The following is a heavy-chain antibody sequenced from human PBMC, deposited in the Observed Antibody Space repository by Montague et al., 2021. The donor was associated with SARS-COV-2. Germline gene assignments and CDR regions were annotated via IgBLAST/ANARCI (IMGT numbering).Heavy chain of an antibody. CDR3: AKDRQGEPHHIYSFDY. Sequence: SLRLSCAASGFTFSTYAMSWVRQAPGKGLEWVPGISGSADGTYYADSVKGRFTISRDDSKNTVYLQMNGLRAEDTAEYFCAKDRQGEPHHIYSFDYWGQGALVTVSS. D-gene: IGHD3-16*01. J-gene: IGHJ4*02. CDR1: GFTFSTYA. V-gene: IGHV3-23*01. CDR2: ISGSADGT.